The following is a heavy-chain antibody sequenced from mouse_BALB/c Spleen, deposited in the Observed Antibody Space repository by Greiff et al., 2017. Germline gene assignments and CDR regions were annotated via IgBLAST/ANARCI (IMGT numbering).Heavy chain of an antibody. CDR1: GFSLTSYG. CDR2: IWAGGSA. Sequence: VKLKESGPGLVAPSQSLSITCTVSGFSLTSYGVHWVRQPPGKGLEWLGVIWAGGSANYNSALMSRLSISKDNSKSQVFLKMNSLQTDDTAMYYCAREFTTATGFAYWGQGTLVTVSA. J-gene: IGHJ3*01. CDR3: AREFTTATGFAY. D-gene: IGHD1-2*01. V-gene: IGHV2-9*02.